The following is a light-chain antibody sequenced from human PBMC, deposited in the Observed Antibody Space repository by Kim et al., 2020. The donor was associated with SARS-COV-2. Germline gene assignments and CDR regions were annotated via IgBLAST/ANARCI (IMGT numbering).Light chain of an antibody. CDR3: AAWDDSLNGWV. J-gene: IGLJ3*02. Sequence: QPVLTQPPSASGTPGQRVIISCSGSSSNIGGTTVNWYQLLPATAPKLLIYRENQRPSGVPDRFSGSKSGTSASLAISGLQSEDEADYYCAAWDDSLNGWVFGGGTQLTVL. CDR2: REN. V-gene: IGLV1-44*01. CDR1: SSNIGGTT.